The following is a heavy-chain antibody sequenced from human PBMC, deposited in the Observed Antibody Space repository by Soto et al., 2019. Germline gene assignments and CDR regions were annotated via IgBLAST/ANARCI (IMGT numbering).Heavy chain of an antibody. D-gene: IGHD2-2*01. CDR2: ISYDGSNK. J-gene: IGHJ6*02. V-gene: IGHV3-30*18. CDR3: ANFVVVPAAIRMDF. CDR1: GFTFSSYG. Sequence: GGSLRLSCAASGFTFSSYGMHWVRQAPGKGLEWVAVISYDGSNKYYADSVKGRFTISRDNSKNTLYLQMNSLRAEDTAVYYCANFVVVPAAIRMDFWGQGTTVTVSS.